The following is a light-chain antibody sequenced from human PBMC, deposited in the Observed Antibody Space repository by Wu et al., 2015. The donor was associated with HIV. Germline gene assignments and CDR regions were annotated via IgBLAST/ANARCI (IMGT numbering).Light chain of an antibody. Sequence: EVVLTQSPGILSLSPGERATLSCRASQSVSSSYLAWYQQKPGQAPRLLISGASSRATGIPDRFSGSGSGTDFTLTINRLEPEDFAVYYCQQYGDSRTFGQGTKVEIK. CDR1: QSVSSSY. J-gene: IGKJ1*01. CDR2: GAS. CDR3: QQYGDSRT. V-gene: IGKV3-20*01.